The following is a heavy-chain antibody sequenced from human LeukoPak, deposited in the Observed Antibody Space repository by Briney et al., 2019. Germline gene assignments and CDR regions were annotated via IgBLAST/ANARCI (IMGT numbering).Heavy chain of an antibody. J-gene: IGHJ4*02. Sequence: PGGSLRLSCAASGFTFSSYAMHWVRQAPGKGLEWVAVISYDGSNKYYADSVKGRFTISRDNSKNTLYLQMNSLRAEDTPVYYCAGVEMATIILDYWGQGTLVTVSS. CDR1: GFTFSSYA. CDR2: ISYDGSNK. V-gene: IGHV3-30-3*01. D-gene: IGHD5-24*01. CDR3: AGVEMATIILDY.